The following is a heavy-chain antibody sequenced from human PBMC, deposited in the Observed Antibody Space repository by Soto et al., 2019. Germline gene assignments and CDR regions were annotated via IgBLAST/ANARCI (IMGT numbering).Heavy chain of an antibody. D-gene: IGHD4-17*01. CDR1: GFTFSNYA. J-gene: IGHJ4*02. CDR2: IVGSGGST. CDR3: AKDAVYGDGLWLVAY. Sequence: LRLSCAASGFTFSNYARIWVRQAPGKGQEWVSGIVGSGGSTYYADSVKGRFTISRDNSKNTLYLQMNSLRAEDTAVYYCAKDAVYGDGLWLVAYWGQGTLVTVSS. V-gene: IGHV3-23*01.